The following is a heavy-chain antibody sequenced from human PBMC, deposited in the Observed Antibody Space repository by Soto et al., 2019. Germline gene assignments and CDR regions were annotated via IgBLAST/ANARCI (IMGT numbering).Heavy chain of an antibody. CDR3: ARDYSSYGPFDY. CDR1: GFTFGSYA. D-gene: IGHD5-18*01. J-gene: IGHJ4*02. V-gene: IGHV3-23*01. Sequence: GGSLRLSCAASGFTFGSYAMIWVRQAPGKGLVWVSTISSSGDSAYYADSVKGRFTVSRDNAKNSLYLQMNSLRAEDTAVYYCARDYSSYGPFDYWGQGTLVTVSS. CDR2: ISSSGDSA.